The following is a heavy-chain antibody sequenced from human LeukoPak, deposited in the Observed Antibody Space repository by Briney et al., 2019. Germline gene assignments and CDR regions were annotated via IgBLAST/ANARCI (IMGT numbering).Heavy chain of an antibody. Sequence: SETLSLTCTVSGGSISSYYWSWIRQPPGKGLEWIGYIYYSGSTNYNPSLKSRVTISVDTSKNQFSLKLRSVTAADTAVYYCARLYCSSTSCHYNWFDPWGQGTLVTVSS. CDR3: ARLYCSSTSCHYNWFDP. D-gene: IGHD2-2*01. V-gene: IGHV4-59*01. J-gene: IGHJ5*02. CDR2: IYYSGST. CDR1: GGSISSYY.